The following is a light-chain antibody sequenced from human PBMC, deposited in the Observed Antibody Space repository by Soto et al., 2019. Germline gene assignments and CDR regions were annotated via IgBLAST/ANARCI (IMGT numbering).Light chain of an antibody. V-gene: IGLV4-69*01. CDR2: LNSDGSH. Sequence: QSVLTQSPSASASLGASVKLTCTLSSGHSSYAITWHQQQPEKGPRYLMKLNSDGSHSKGDGIPDRVSGSSSGAERYLTISCHQSEDEADYYCETWGTGINWECGGGTKLTVL. J-gene: IGLJ3*02. CDR1: SGHSSYA. CDR3: ETWGTGINWE.